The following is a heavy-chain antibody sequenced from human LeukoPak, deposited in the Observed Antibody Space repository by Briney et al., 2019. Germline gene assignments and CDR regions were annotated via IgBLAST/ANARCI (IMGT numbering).Heavy chain of an antibody. CDR2: IDYSGST. Sequence: SETLSLTCSISGGSISGYYWSWIRQPPGKGLEWIGSIDYSGSTHDNPSLKSRVTISVDTSKNQFSLKLISVIAADTAVYYCARADGSVAWGAFDIWGQGTMVTVSS. CDR1: GGSISGYY. D-gene: IGHD3-10*01. V-gene: IGHV4-59*01. J-gene: IGHJ3*02. CDR3: ARADGSVAWGAFDI.